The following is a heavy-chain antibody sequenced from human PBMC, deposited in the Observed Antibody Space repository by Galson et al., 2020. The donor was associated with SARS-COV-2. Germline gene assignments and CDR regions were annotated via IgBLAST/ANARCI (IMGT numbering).Heavy chain of an antibody. Sequence: KLGESLKISCAASGLTFSRHTMNWVRQAPGKGLEWVSSISSGSSYIYYADSVKGRFTISRDNAKNSLFLQMNNLIAEDTAIYYCARGTDYDFWSGYSDYWGLGTLVTVSS. CDR2: ISSGSSYI. D-gene: IGHD3-3*01. CDR3: ARGTDYDFWSGYSDY. CDR1: GLTFSRHT. V-gene: IGHV3-21*01. J-gene: IGHJ4*02.